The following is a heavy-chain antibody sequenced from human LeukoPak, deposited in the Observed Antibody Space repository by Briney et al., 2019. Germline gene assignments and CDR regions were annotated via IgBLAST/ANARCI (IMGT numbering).Heavy chain of an antibody. J-gene: IGHJ4*02. Sequence: PGGSLRLSCAASGFTFSSYAMHWVRQAPGKGLEWVAVISYDGSNKYYADSVKGRFTISRDNSKNTLYLQMNSLRAEDTAVYYCARVNRYYDVLTGAPHFDYWGQGTLVTVSS. CDR1: GFTFSSYA. CDR2: ISYDGSNK. V-gene: IGHV3-30-3*01. CDR3: ARVNRYYDVLTGAPHFDY. D-gene: IGHD3-9*01.